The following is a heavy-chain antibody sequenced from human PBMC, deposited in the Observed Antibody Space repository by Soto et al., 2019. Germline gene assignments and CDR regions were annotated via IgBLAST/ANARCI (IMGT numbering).Heavy chain of an antibody. D-gene: IGHD2-2*01. Sequence: QVQLVQSGAEVKKPGSSVKVSCKASGGTFSSYAISWLRRAPGQGLEWRGGIIPIPGTANYAQKFQGRVTITADESTSTAYMELSSLRSEDTAVYYCARSQGSSTSLEIYYYYYYGMDVWGQGTTVTVSS. J-gene: IGHJ6*02. CDR2: IIPIPGTA. CDR3: ARSQGSSTSLEIYYYYYYGMDV. CDR1: GGTFSSYA. V-gene: IGHV1-69*01.